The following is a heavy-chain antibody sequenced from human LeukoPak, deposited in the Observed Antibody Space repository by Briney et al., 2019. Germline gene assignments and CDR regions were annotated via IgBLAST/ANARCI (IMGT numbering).Heavy chain of an antibody. V-gene: IGHV3-33*01. Sequence: GGSLRLSCAASGFTFSAYGMHWVRQAPGKGLEWVAVIWYEGNNKYYADSVKGRFTISRDNSKNTLYLQMNGLRAEDTAVYYWARDGGDTVTSPFDYWGQGTLVTVSS. D-gene: IGHD4-17*01. CDR3: ARDGGDTVTSPFDY. CDR1: GFTFSAYG. CDR2: IWYEGNNK. J-gene: IGHJ4*02.